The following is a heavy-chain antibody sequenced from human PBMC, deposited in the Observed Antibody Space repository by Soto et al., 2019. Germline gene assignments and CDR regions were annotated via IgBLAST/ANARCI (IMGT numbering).Heavy chain of an antibody. CDR3: ARDALSEYSSSISLDYYYMDV. V-gene: IGHV1-18*01. Sequence: ASVKVSCKASGYTFTSFAISWVRQAPGQGLEWMGWISAYNGNTNYAQKLQGRVTMTTDTSTSTAYMELRRLRSDDTAVSYCARDALSEYSSSISLDYYYMDVWGKGTTVNVSS. D-gene: IGHD6-6*01. CDR1: GYTFTSFA. CDR2: ISAYNGNT. J-gene: IGHJ6*03.